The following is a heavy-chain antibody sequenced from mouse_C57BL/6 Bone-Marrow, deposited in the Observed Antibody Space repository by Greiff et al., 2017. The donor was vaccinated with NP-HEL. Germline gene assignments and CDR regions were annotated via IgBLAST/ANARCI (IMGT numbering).Heavy chain of an antibody. CDR3: AISYYDYDGSQGY. J-gene: IGHJ4*01. V-gene: IGHV1-42*01. D-gene: IGHD2-4*01. CDR1: GYSFTGYY. CDR2: INPSTGGT. Sequence: VQLQQSGPELVKPGASVKISCKASGYSFTGYYMNWVKQSPEKSLEWIGEINPSTGGTTYNQKFKAKATLTVDASSSTAYMPLNSLTSEDSAVYYCAISYYDYDGSQGYWGQGTSVTVSS.